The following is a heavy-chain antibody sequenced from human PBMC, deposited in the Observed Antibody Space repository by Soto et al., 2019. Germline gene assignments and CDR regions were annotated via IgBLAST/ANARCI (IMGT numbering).Heavy chain of an antibody. CDR1: GFTFSTYA. CDR2: IGNSGSGT. CDR3: AKSGSTWHYYNMDV. J-gene: IGHJ6*02. Sequence: SLRLSCAASGFTFSTYAMTWVRQAPGKGLEWVSSIGNSGSGTYYADSLKGRFTISRDNSKNTLYLQMNSLRAEDTAVYCCAKSGSTWHYYNMDVWGQGTTVTAP. V-gene: IGHV3-23*01. D-gene: IGHD1-26*01.